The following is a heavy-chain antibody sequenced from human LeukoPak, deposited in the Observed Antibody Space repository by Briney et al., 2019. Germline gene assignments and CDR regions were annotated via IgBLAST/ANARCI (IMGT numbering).Heavy chain of an antibody. J-gene: IGHJ4*02. V-gene: IGHV1-18*01. Sequence: GASVKVSCKASGYTFTSYGISWVRQAPGQGLEWMGWISAYNGNTNYAQKFQGRVTITADESTSTAYMELSSLRSEDTAVYYCARGGTYYYDSSGYYFDYWGQGTLVTVSS. D-gene: IGHD3-22*01. CDR1: GYTFTSYG. CDR2: ISAYNGNT. CDR3: ARGGTYYYDSSGYYFDY.